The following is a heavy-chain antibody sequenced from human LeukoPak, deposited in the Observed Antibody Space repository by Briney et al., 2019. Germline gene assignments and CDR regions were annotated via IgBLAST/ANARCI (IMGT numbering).Heavy chain of an antibody. D-gene: IGHD3-16*01. CDR1: GYTLTELS. J-gene: IGHJ6*03. V-gene: IGHV1-24*01. CDR3: ATGMGEPDRYYYYMDV. CDR2: FDPEDGET. Sequence: ASVKVSCKVSGYTLTELSMHWVRQAPGKGLEWMGGFDPEDGETIYAQKFQGRVTMTEDTSTDTAYMELSSLRSEDTAVYYCATGMGEPDRYYYYMDVWGKGTTVTVSS.